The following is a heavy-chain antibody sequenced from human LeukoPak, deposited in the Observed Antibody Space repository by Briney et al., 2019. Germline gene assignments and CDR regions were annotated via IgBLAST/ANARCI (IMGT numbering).Heavy chain of an antibody. V-gene: IGHV3-7*02. D-gene: IGHD5-12*01. Sequence: RGSLRLSCTVSGFSFREHWMSWVRQAPGKGLEWVGSIKEDGNEDYYVDSVEGRFVIFRDNAKNSLYLQMHSLRAEDTAVYYCTRGDRGYGESLYWGRGTLVTVSS. CDR1: GFSFREHW. J-gene: IGHJ4*02. CDR2: IKEDGNED. CDR3: TRGDRGYGESLY.